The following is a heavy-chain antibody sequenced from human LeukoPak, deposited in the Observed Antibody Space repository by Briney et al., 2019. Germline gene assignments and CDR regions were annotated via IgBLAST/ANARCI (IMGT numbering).Heavy chain of an antibody. D-gene: IGHD3-3*01. CDR2: IYYSGST. CDR3: ARSLYYDFWSGSPYYYYYYMDV. Sequence: PSETLSLTCTVSGGSISSAVSYWSWIRQPPGKGLEWIGYIYYSGSTNYNPSLKSRVTISVDTSKNQFSLKLSSVTAADTAVYYCARSLYYDFWSGSPYYYYYYMDVWGKGTTVTVPS. J-gene: IGHJ6*03. CDR1: GGSISSAVSY. V-gene: IGHV4-61*08.